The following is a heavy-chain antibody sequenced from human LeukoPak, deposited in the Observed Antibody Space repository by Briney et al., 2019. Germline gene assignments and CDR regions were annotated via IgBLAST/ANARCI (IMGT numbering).Heavy chain of an antibody. CDR3: TRWRGYSSGWSGPFDD. CDR1: EYTFTGYY. J-gene: IGHJ4*02. Sequence: ASMKVSCKASEYTFTGYYLHWMRQAPGQGLEWMGWIDPRSGGTQYAKEFQGRVTMSRDTSINTAYMELSSLTSDDAAVYYCTRWRGYSSGWSGPFDDWGQGTLVTVSS. CDR2: IDPRSGGT. D-gene: IGHD6-19*01. V-gene: IGHV1-2*02.